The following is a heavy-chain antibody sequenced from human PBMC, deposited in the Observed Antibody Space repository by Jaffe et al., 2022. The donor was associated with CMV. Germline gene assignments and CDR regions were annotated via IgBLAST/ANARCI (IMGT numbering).Heavy chain of an antibody. Sequence: EVQLVESGGVVVQPGGSLRLSCAASGFTFDDYTMHWVRQAPGKGLEWVSLISWDGGSTYYADSVKGRFTISRDNSKNSLYLQMNSLRTEDTALYYCAKDSLRWNYYYGMDVWGQGTTVTVSS. J-gene: IGHJ6*02. D-gene: IGHD4-17*01. CDR2: ISWDGGST. CDR1: GFTFDDYT. CDR3: AKDSLRWNYYYGMDV. V-gene: IGHV3-43*01.